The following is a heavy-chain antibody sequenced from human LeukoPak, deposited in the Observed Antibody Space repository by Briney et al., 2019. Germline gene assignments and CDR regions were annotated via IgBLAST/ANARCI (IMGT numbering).Heavy chain of an antibody. D-gene: IGHD6-13*01. J-gene: IGHJ4*02. CDR3: ARDRYTSSWRTMDY. CDR2: IWYDGSDK. CDR1: GFTFSSYG. Sequence: GGSLRLSCAASGFTFSSYGMHWVRQAPGKGLEWVAVIWYDGSDKYYAESVKGRFTISRDNSKNTLYLQMNSLRAEDTAVYYCARDRYTSSWRTMDYWSQGTLVTVSS. V-gene: IGHV3-33*01.